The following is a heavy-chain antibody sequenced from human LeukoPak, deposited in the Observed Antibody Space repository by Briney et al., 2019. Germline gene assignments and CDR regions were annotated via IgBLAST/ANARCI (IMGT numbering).Heavy chain of an antibody. D-gene: IGHD7-27*01. CDR3: ARDRGWGSKDAFDI. CDR2: ISYDGSNK. J-gene: IGHJ3*02. CDR1: GFTFSSYA. V-gene: IGHV3-30*04. Sequence: GGSLRLSCAASGFTFSSYAMHWVRQAPGKGLEWVAVISYDGSNKYYADSVKGRFTISRDNSKNTLYLQMNSLRAEDTAVYYCARDRGWGSKDAFDIWGQGTMVTVSS.